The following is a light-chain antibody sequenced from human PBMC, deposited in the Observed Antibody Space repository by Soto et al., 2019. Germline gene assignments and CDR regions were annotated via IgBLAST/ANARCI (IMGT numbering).Light chain of an antibody. CDR2: EVS. Sequence: QSALTQPPSVSGSPGQSVTIYCTGTSSDVGSYNRVSWYQQPPVTAPKLMIFEVSNRPSVVPNRFSGSKSGNTASLTISGLQAEDEADYYCSSYTTSSTYVFGTGTKLTVL. CDR1: SSDVGSYNR. CDR3: SSYTTSSTYV. J-gene: IGLJ1*01. V-gene: IGLV2-18*02.